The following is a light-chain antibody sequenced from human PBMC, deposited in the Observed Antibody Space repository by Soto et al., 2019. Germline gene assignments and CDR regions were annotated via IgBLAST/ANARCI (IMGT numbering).Light chain of an antibody. CDR3: QQSYSLPLT. Sequence: IQMTQSPSSLSASVGDTVTVTCRASQTIRTYLNWYQQKPGKAPKLLIYAASSLHSGVPSRFSGSGSGTDFTLTISSLQPEDFATYSCQQSYSLPLTVGGGTKVDIK. J-gene: IGKJ4*01. CDR1: QTIRTY. CDR2: AAS. V-gene: IGKV1-39*01.